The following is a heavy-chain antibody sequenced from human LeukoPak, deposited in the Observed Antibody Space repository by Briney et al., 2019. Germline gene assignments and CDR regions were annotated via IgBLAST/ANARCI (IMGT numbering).Heavy chain of an antibody. V-gene: IGHV3-30*18. CDR1: GFTFSSYG. Sequence: SGGSLRLSCAASGFTFSSYGMHWVRQAPGKGLEWVAVISYDGSNKYYADSVKGRFTISRDNSKNTLYLQMNSLRAEDTAVYYCAKDVGSFPYYSPHFDYWGQGTLVTVSS. CDR3: AKDVGSFPYYSPHFDY. J-gene: IGHJ4*02. D-gene: IGHD3-22*01. CDR2: ISYDGSNK.